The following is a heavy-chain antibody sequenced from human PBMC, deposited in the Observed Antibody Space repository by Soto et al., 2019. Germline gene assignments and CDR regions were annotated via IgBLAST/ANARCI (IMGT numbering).Heavy chain of an antibody. Sequence: PSETLSLTCAFSCYSSISGYYWGWIRQPPGKGLEWIGSIYHSGSTYYNPSPKSRVTISVDTSKNQFSLKLSSVTAADTAVYYCARVDPGGMDVWGQGTTVTVSS. CDR3: ARVDPGGMDV. J-gene: IGHJ6*02. CDR2: IYHSGST. CDR1: CYSSISGYY. V-gene: IGHV4-38-2*01.